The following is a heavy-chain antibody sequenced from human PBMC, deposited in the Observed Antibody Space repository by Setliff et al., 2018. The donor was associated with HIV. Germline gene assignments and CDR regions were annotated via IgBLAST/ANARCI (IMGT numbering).Heavy chain of an antibody. V-gene: IGHV1-3*01. CDR2: INAGNGNT. CDR1: GYTFSRYA. Sequence: ASVKVSCKASGYTFSRYAMHWVRQAPGQRLEWMGWINAGNGNTKYSQKFQGRVSIARDTSASTAYMELSSLRSEDTAVYYCARTYYEICGYYGSKCNYYMDVWGKGSPVTVSS. CDR3: ARTYYEICGYYGSKCNYYMDV. J-gene: IGHJ6*03. D-gene: IGHD3-22*01.